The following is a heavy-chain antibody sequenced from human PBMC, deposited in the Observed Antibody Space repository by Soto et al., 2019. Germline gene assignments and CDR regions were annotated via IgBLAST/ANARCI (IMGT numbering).Heavy chain of an antibody. D-gene: IGHD6-25*01. J-gene: IGHJ5*02. Sequence: SETLSLTCTVSGGSISNYYWSWIRQPAEKRLEWIGRVSSTGSTYYNPSLKSRVTISVDTSKNQVSLNLTSVTAADTAVYYCARGVPAACTDWFSPWGKGTLVTVSS. CDR1: GGSISNYY. CDR3: ARGVPAACTDWFSP. V-gene: IGHV4-4*07. CDR2: VSSTGST.